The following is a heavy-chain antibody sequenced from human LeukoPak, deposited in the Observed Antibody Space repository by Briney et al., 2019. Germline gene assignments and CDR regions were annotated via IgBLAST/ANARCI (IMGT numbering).Heavy chain of an antibody. CDR2: IYYSGTT. CDR3: ARGPYGSESYY. J-gene: IGHJ4*02. V-gene: IGHV4-30-4*01. CDR1: GGSISSGDYY. Sequence: SETLSLTCTVSGGSISSGDYYWSWIRQPPGKGLEWIGYIYYSGTTYYNPSLKSRVTISVDTSKNQFSLKLTSVTAADTAVYFCARGPYGSESYYWGQGPLVTVSS. D-gene: IGHD3-10*01.